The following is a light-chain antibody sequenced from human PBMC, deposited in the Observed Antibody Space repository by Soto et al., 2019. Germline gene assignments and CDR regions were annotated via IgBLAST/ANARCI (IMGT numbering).Light chain of an antibody. V-gene: IGKV3D-15*01. CDR2: DAS. Sequence: EIVLTQSPGTLSLSPGEGATLSCLASQSVGSNLAWYQQKRGQAPRLLIYDASSRATGIPARFSGSGSGTDFTLTISSLQPDDFATYYCQHYNSYSEAFGQGTKVDIK. J-gene: IGKJ1*01. CDR3: QHYNSYSEA. CDR1: QSVGSN.